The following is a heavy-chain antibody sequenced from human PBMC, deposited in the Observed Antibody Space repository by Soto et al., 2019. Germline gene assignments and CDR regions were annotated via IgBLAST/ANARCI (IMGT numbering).Heavy chain of an antibody. CDR2: ISGSGGST. J-gene: IGHJ4*02. CDR1: GFTFSSYA. CDR3: AKDKRRELVVVISDY. V-gene: IGHV3-23*01. D-gene: IGHD3-22*01. Sequence: GGSLRLSCASSGFTFSSYAMIWVRQAPGKGLERVSAISGSGGSTYYADSVKGRFTISRDNSKNTLYLQMNSLRAEDTAVYYCAKDKRRELVVVISDYWGQGTLVTVSS.